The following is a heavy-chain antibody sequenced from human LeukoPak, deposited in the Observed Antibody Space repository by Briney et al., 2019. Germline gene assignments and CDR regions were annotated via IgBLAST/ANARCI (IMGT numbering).Heavy chain of an antibody. CDR2: ISAYNGNT. Sequence: ASVKVSCKASGYTFTSYGISWVRQAPGQGLEWMGWISAYNGNTNYAQKLQGRVTMTTDTSTSTAYMELRSLRSDDTAVYYCARGPYDYVWGSYRIIDYWGQGTLVTVSS. V-gene: IGHV1-18*01. D-gene: IGHD3-16*02. J-gene: IGHJ4*02. CDR1: GYTFTSYG. CDR3: ARGPYDYVWGSYRIIDY.